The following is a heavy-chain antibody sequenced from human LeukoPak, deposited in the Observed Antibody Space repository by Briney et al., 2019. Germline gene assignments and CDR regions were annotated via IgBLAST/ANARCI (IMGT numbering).Heavy chain of an antibody. D-gene: IGHD1-7*01. J-gene: IGHJ4*02. V-gene: IGHV3-53*01. CDR3: ARELFVNWELQGFTY. CDR2: IDSGGRT. Sequence: GGSLRLSCAASGFTVNTNYMNWVRQAPGKGLEWVSVIDSGGRTYYADSVKGRLTISRDNSKNTLHLQMNSLRAEDTAIYYCARELFVNWELQGFTYWGQGTLVTVSS. CDR1: GFTVNTNY.